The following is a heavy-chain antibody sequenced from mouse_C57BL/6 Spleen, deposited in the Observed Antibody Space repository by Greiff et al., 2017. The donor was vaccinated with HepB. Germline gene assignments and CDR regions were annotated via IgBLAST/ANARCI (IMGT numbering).Heavy chain of an antibody. CDR3: ARILDSSGSWFAY. Sequence: VQLQESGAELAKPGASVKLSCKASGYTFTSYWMHWVKQRPGQGLEWIGYINPSSGYTKYNQKFKYKATLTADKSSSTAYMQLSSLTYADSAVYYCARILDSSGSWFAYWGQGTLVTVSA. V-gene: IGHV1-7*01. D-gene: IGHD3-2*02. J-gene: IGHJ3*01. CDR2: INPSSGYT. CDR1: GYTFTSYW.